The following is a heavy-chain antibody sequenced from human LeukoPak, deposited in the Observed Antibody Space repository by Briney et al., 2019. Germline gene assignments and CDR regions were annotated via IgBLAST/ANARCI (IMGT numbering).Heavy chain of an antibody. J-gene: IGHJ4*02. CDR1: GYTFTGYF. D-gene: IGHD3-9*01. CDR2: INPNSGAT. Sequence: ASVKVSCKASGYTFTGYFMHWVRQAPGQGPEWMGWINPNSGATNYAQKFQGRVTMTRDTSITTAYMELSTLTADDTAVYYCARVSLPGYFSLNLDYWGQGTLLTVTS. V-gene: IGHV1-2*02. CDR3: ARVSLPGYFSLNLDY.